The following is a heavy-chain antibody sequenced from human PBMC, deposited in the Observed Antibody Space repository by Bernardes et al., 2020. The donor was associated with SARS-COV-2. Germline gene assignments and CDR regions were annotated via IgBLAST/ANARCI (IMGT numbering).Heavy chain of an antibody. CDR3: AREGQLWLSYYGLDV. D-gene: IGHD3-16*02. CDR1: GFTFSSSG. V-gene: IGHV3-33*01. J-gene: IGHJ6*02. Sequence: GSLRLSCAASGFTFSSSGMHWVRQAPGKGLEWVAGIWYDGRNKNYGGSVKGRFTISRDNSKNTLHLQMNSLRVEDTAVYYCAREGQLWLSYYGLDVWGQGTTVIVSS. CDR2: IWYDGRNK.